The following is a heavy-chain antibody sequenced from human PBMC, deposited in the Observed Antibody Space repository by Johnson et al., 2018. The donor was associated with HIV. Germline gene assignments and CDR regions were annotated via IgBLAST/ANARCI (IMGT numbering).Heavy chain of an antibody. Sequence: EVQLMESGGGLVQPGGSLRLSCAASGFTFSSYEMNWVRQAPGKGLEWVSYISSSGSTIYYADSVKGRFTIYRDNAKNSLYLQMNSLRAVDTAGDYCARDRGDGYNYDAVEIWGQGTMVTVSS. CDR2: ISSSGSTI. CDR3: ARDRGDGYNYDAVEI. V-gene: IGHV3-48*03. D-gene: IGHD5-24*01. CDR1: GFTFSSYE. J-gene: IGHJ3*02.